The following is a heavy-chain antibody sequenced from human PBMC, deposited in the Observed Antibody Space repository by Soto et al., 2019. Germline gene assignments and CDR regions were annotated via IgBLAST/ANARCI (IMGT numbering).Heavy chain of an antibody. CDR3: ARASDSTWYNWFDP. V-gene: IGHV1-69*01. CDR1: GGNFSRNG. Sequence: QVQLVQSGAEVKKPGSSVKISCKTSGGNFSRNGISWVRQAPRQGLEWMGGIIPIFATTNYAHKFRSRVTVTADESTGTVYMVMNSLRSEDTAVYYCARASDSTWYNWFDPWGQGTLVTVSS. J-gene: IGHJ5*02. D-gene: IGHD6-13*01. CDR2: IIPIFATT.